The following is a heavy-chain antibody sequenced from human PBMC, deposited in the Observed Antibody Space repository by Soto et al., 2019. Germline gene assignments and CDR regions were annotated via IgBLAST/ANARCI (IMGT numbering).Heavy chain of an antibody. J-gene: IGHJ6*02. CDR3: ARHGFGPLHGLVDV. CDR2: IMYSGYS. D-gene: IGHD3-10*01. CDR1: GDSLTNYY. V-gene: IGHV4-59*08. Sequence: QVQLQESGPGLVKPSETLSLTCTVSGDSLTNYYCSWFRQPPGKGLEWIGYIMYSGYSAYNLSLKRRVTMSMDTSKTQFSLMLESVTATDTAVYYCARHGFGPLHGLVDVWGPGTTVIVSS.